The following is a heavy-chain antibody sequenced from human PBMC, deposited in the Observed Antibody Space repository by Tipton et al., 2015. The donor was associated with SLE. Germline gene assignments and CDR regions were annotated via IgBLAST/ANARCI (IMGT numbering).Heavy chain of an antibody. CDR2: LYYSGTT. CDR1: DGSFSSSCYY. D-gene: IGHD3-3*01. Sequence: TLSLTCTVSDGSFSSSCYYWGWIRQPPGKGLEWIGNLYYSGTTYYSPSLKSRVTISGDTSKTQFSLRLRSVTAADTAVYFCARADFWGGYLDSWGQGTLATVSS. CDR3: ARADFWGGYLDS. V-gene: IGHV4-39*07. J-gene: IGHJ4*02.